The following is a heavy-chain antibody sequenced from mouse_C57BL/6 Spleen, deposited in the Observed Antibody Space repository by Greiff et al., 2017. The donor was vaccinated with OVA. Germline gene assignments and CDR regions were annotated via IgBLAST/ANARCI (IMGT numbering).Heavy chain of an antibody. D-gene: IGHD1-3*01. CDR1: GYTFTSYG. Sequence: VKLQESGAELARPGASVKLSCKASGYTFTSYGISWVKQRTGQGLEWIGEIYPRSGNTYYNEKFKGKATLTADKSSSTAYMELRSLTSEDSAVYFCARWDYNHYAMDYWGQGTSVTVSS. J-gene: IGHJ4*01. V-gene: IGHV1-81*01. CDR2: IYPRSGNT. CDR3: ARWDYNHYAMDY.